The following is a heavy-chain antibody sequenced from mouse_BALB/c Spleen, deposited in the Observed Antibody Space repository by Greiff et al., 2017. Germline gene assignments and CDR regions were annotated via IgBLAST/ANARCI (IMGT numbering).Heavy chain of an antibody. CDR2: IWAGGST. J-gene: IGHJ3*01. V-gene: IGHV2-9*02. D-gene: IGHD1-1*02. CDR3: ARDKGGYGGFAY. Sequence: VKLMESGPGLVAPSQSLSITCTVSGFSLTSYGVHWVRQPPGKGLEWLGVIWAGGSTNYNSALMSRLSISKDNSKSQVFLKMNSLQTDDTAMYYCARDKGGYGGFAYWGQGTLVTVSA. CDR1: GFSLTSYG.